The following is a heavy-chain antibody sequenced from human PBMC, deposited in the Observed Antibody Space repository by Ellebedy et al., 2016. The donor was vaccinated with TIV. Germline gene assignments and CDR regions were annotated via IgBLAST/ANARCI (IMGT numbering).Heavy chain of an antibody. CDR2: IIPIFGTA. CDR1: GGTFSSYA. J-gene: IGHJ6*02. D-gene: IGHD4-17*01. Sequence: AASVKVSCKASGGTFSSYAISWVRQAPGQGLEWMGGIIPIFGTANYAQKLQGRVTMTTDTSTSTAYMELRSLRSDDTAVYYCARFLDYGDRHYYYYGMDVWGQGTTVTVSS. CDR3: ARFLDYGDRHYYYYGMDV. V-gene: IGHV1-69*05.